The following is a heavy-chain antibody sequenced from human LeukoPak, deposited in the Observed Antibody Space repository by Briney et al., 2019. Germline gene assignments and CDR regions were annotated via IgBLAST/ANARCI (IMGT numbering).Heavy chain of an antibody. D-gene: IGHD3-22*01. CDR3: ARGHSRYYDSSGYYYSDY. Sequence: SQTLSLTCTVSGGSISSGSYYWSWIRQPPGKGLEWIGEINHSGSTNYNPSLKSRVTISVDTYKNQFSLKLSSVTAADTAVYYCARGHSRYYDSSGYYYSDYWGQGTLVTVSS. J-gene: IGHJ4*02. CDR2: INHSGST. V-gene: IGHV4-39*07. CDR1: GGSISSGSYY.